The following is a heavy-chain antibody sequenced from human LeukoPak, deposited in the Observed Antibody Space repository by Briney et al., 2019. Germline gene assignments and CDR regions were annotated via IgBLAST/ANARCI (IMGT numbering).Heavy chain of an antibody. CDR2: IKSKTDGGTT. CDR1: GFTFSNAW. D-gene: IGHD3-22*01. V-gene: IGHV3-15*01. Sequence: PGGSLRLSCAASGFTFSNAWMSWVRQAPGKGLEWVGRIKSKTDGGTTDYAAPVKGRFTISRDDSKNTLYLQMNSLKTEDTGVYYCTTSWYYYDSSGYDYWGQGTLVTVSS. J-gene: IGHJ4*02. CDR3: TTSWYYYDSSGYDY.